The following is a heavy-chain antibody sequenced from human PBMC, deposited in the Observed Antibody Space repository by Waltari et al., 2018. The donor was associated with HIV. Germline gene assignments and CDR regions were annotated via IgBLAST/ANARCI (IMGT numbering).Heavy chain of an antibody. Sequence: QVQLVESGGGVVQPGRSLRLSCAASGFTFSSYGMHWVRQAPGKGLAWVAVIWCDGSKKYYADSGKGRFTIARDNSKNTLYLQMNSLRAEDTAVYYCAREGVAGKNYYYYYGMDVWGQGTTVTVSS. CDR1: GFTFSSYG. CDR3: AREGVAGKNYYYYYGMDV. D-gene: IGHD6-19*01. CDR2: IWCDGSKK. J-gene: IGHJ6*02. V-gene: IGHV3-33*01.